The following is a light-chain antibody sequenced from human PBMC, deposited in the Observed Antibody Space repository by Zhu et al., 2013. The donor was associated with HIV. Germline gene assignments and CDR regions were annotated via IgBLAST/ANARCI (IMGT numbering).Light chain of an antibody. Sequence: IVLTQSPGTLSLSPGQRATLSCRASQSGITTHLAWYQQKPGQAPRLLIDETSTRATGIPDRFSGSGSGTDFTLTITRLEPEDSAMYFCQHYGSSLLTFGGGTKVEIE. CDR2: ETS. CDR1: QSGITTH. CDR3: QHYGSSLLT. V-gene: IGKV3-20*01. J-gene: IGKJ4*01.